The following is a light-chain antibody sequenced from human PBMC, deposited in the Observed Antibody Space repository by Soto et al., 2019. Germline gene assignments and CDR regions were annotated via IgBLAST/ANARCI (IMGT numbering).Light chain of an antibody. Sequence: QSALTQPASVSGSPGQSITISCTGTSSDVGGYNYVSWYQQHPGKAPKLMIYDVSNRPSGVSNRFSGSQSGNTASLTISGLQAQDEAYYYCSSYPSSSTLEVVFGGGTKQTVL. CDR3: SSYPSSSTLEVV. CDR2: DVS. CDR1: SSDVGGYNY. V-gene: IGLV2-14*01. J-gene: IGLJ2*01.